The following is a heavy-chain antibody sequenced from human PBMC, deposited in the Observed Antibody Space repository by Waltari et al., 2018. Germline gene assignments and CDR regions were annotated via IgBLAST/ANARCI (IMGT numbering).Heavy chain of an antibody. Sequence: EVQLLESGGNLVQPGGSLRLSCAASGFTFSDYAMSWVRQAPGKGLEWVSVITGSGDRTYYAESVKGRFTISRDNSKNTLYLQMNSLRAEDTAIYYCARDDVDSSNFGGFWGQGTQVTVSS. V-gene: IGHV3-23*01. CDR2: ITGSGDRT. D-gene: IGHD3-16*01. CDR3: ARDDVDSSNFGGF. CDR1: GFTFSDYA. J-gene: IGHJ4*02.